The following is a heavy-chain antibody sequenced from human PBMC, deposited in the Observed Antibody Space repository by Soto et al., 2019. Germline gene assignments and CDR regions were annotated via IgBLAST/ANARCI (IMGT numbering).Heavy chain of an antibody. CDR3: AFFLYGTRCDYLYY. CDR2: FYYSGST. CDR1: DGKTRRCE. J-gene: IGHJ6*01. V-gene: IGHV4-59*12. Sequence: SDGKTRRCERIPSRLLLEKKKEWVGYFYYSGSTNYNPSLKSRVTISVDTSKNQFSLKLSSVTAADTAVYYCAFFLYGTRCDYLYY. D-gene: IGHD2-2*01.